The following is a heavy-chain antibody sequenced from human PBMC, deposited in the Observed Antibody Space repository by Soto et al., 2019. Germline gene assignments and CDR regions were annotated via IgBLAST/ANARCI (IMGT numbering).Heavy chain of an antibody. CDR3: ARAHYYDSSGYYEDVYYFDY. D-gene: IGHD3-22*01. Sequence: TLSLTGTVSVGSISSGGYYWSWILQHPGKGLEWIGYIYYSGSTYYNPSLKSRVTISVDTSKNQFSLKLSSVTAADTAVYYCARAHYYDSSGYYEDVYYFDYWGQGTLVTVSS. CDR1: VGSISSGGYY. CDR2: IYYSGST. J-gene: IGHJ4*02. V-gene: IGHV4-31*03.